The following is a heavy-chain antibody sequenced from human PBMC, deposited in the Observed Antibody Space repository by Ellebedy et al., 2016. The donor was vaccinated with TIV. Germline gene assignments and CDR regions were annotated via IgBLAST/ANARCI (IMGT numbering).Heavy chain of an antibody. J-gene: IGHJ4*02. D-gene: IGHD2-21*02. CDR3: ARTDPWQPIDD. V-gene: IGHV4-39*01. CDR1: GGSVSSTRYY. Sequence: MPSETLSLTCSVSGGSVSSTRYYWAWIRQPPGKGLEYIGSVFYSGSPYYNPSFKSRVTLSADTSKNQFSLNMRTVTAAEPAVYYCARTDPWQPIDDWGQGILVSVSS. CDR2: VFYSGSP.